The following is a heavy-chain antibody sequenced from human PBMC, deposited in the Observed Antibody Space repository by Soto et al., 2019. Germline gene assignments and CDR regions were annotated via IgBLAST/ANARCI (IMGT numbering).Heavy chain of an antibody. V-gene: IGHV3-33*01. Sequence: LGLSCAASGLTFSSYGMHWVRQAPGKGLEWVAVIWYDGSNKYYADSVKGRFTISRDNSKNTLYLQMNSLRAEDTAVYYCARDPNSGSDPYYFDYWGQGTLVTVSS. J-gene: IGHJ4*02. CDR3: ARDPNSGSDPYYFDY. CDR2: IWYDGSNK. D-gene: IGHD3-22*01. CDR1: GLTFSSYG.